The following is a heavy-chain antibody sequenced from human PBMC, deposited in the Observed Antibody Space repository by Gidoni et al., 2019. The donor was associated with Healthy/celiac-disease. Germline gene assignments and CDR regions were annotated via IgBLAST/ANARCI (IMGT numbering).Heavy chain of an antibody. D-gene: IGHD3-22*01. V-gene: IGHV1-46*01. CDR2: INPSGGST. J-gene: IGHJ4*02. Sequence: QVQLVQSGAEVKKPGASVKVSCKASGYTFTSYYMHWVRQAPGQGLEWMGIINPSGGSTSYAQKFQGRVTMTRDTSTSTVYMELSSLGSEDTAVYYCAREKYDSSGYYYGGDYWGQGTLVTVSS. CDR1: GYTFTSYY. CDR3: AREKYDSSGYYYGGDY.